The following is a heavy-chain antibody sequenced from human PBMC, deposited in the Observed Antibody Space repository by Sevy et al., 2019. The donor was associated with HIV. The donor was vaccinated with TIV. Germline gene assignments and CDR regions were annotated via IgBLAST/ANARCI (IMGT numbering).Heavy chain of an antibody. CDR1: GFSFSDYW. J-gene: IGHJ4*02. CDR3: ARRIYGSGSRLGLGY. D-gene: IGHD3-10*01. Sequence: GGSLSLSCEASGFSFSDYWMTWVRQAPGKGLEWVANMRQDGRETYYVDSVKGRFTVSIDNAKNSLWLQMNILTAEDAAVYYCARRIYGSGSRLGLGYWGQGTLVTVSS. V-gene: IGHV3-7*03. CDR2: MRQDGRET.